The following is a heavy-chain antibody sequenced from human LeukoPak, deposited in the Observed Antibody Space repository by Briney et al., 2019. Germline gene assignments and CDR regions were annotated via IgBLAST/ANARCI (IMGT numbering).Heavy chain of an antibody. CDR3: ARHRAYYYDSSGYVY. D-gene: IGHD3-22*01. CDR1: GGSFSGYY. J-gene: IGHJ4*02. Sequence: SETLSLTCAVYGGSFSGYYWSWIRQPPGKGLEWIGEINHGGSTNYNPSLKSRVTISVDTSKNQFSLKLSSVTAADTAVYYCARHRAYYYDSSGYVYWGQGTLVTVSS. CDR2: INHGGST. V-gene: IGHV4-34*01.